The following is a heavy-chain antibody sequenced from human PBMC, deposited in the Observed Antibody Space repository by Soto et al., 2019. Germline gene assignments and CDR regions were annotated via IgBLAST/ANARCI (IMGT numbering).Heavy chain of an antibody. D-gene: IGHD5-12*01. J-gene: IGHJ6*02. V-gene: IGHV1-69*13. CDR1: GGTFSSYA. Sequence: GASVKVSCKASGGTFSSYAISWVRQAPGQGLEWMGGIIPIFGTANYAQKFQGRVTITADESTSTAYMELSSLRSEDTAVYYCARGVPTNGGYYYYYYGMDVWGQGTTVTVSS. CDR2: IIPIFGTA. CDR3: ARGVPTNGGYYYYYYGMDV.